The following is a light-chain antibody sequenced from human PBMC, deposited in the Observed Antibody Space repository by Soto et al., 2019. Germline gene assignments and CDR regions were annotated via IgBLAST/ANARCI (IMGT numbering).Light chain of an antibody. CDR1: QSVFYSSNNKNY. J-gene: IGKJ2*01. CDR2: WAS. Sequence: DIVMTQSPDSLAVSLGERATINGKSSQSVFYSSNNKNYIAWYQQKPGQPPKLLIYWASTRESGVPDRFSGSGSGTDFTLTISSLQAEDVAIYYCQQYYSTLSYTFGQGTKLEIK. V-gene: IGKV4-1*01. CDR3: QQYYSTLSYT.